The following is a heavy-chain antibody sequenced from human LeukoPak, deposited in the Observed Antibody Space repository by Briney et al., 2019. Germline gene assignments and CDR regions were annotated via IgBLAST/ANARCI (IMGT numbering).Heavy chain of an antibody. Sequence: ASVKVSCKASGYTFTSYYMHWVRQAPGQGLEWMGIINPSGGSTSYAQKFQGRVTMTRDTSTSTVYMELSSLRSEDTAVYYCARNLNAPHGGNSGRNPRDWGQGTLVTVSS. D-gene: IGHD4-23*01. CDR1: GYTFTSYY. CDR2: INPSGGST. J-gene: IGHJ4*02. CDR3: ARNLNAPHGGNSGRNPRD. V-gene: IGHV1-46*01.